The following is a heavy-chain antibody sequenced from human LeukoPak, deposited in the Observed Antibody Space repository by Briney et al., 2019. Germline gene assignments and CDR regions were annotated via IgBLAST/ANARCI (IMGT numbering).Heavy chain of an antibody. V-gene: IGHV4-59*08. CDR2: IYYSGST. Sequence: PSETLSLTCTVSGGSISSYYWSWIRQPPGKGLEWIGYIYYSGSTNYNPSLKSRVTISVDTSKNQFSLKLSSVTAADTAVYYCARAVVVTAIGAFDYWGQGTLVTVSS. CDR3: ARAVVVTAIGAFDY. D-gene: IGHD2-21*02. J-gene: IGHJ4*02. CDR1: GGSISSYY.